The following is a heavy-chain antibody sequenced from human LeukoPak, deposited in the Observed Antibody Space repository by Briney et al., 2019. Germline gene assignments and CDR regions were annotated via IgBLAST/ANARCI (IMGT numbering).Heavy chain of an antibody. CDR2: ISAYNGNT. V-gene: IGHV1-18*04. D-gene: IGHD3-22*01. CDR3: AREARLNYYDSSGYYGY. Sequence: GASVKVSCKASGYTFTSYYMHWERQAPGQGLEWMGWISAYNGNTNYAQKLQGRVTMTTGTSTSTAYMELRSLRSDDTAVYYCAREARLNYYDSSGYYGYWGQGTLVTVSS. CDR1: GYTFTSYY. J-gene: IGHJ4*02.